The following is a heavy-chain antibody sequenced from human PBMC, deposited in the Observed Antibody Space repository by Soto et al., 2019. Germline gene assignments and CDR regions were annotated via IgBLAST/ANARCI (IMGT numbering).Heavy chain of an antibody. J-gene: IGHJ4*02. CDR3: ARGLHYDSSGYYSY. CDR2: IGADSGNT. CDR1: GFTFTSSA. V-gene: IGHV1-58*01. Sequence: SVKVSCKASGFTFTSSAVQWVRQARGQRLEWIGWIGADSGNTNYAQKLQGRVTITTATSTSTAYMELRSLRSDDTAVYYCARGLHYDSSGYYSYWGQGTLVTVSS. D-gene: IGHD3-22*01.